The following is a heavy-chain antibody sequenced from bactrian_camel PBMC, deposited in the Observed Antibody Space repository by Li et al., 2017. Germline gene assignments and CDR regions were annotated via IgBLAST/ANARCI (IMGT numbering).Heavy chain of an antibody. V-gene: IGHV3S40*01. D-gene: IGHD2*01. Sequence: VESGGGLVQPGGSLRLSCAAAGFTFSRYAMRWVRQAPGKGLEWVSAINSAGISTYYADSVKGRFTISGDNAKNTVYLHMNSLKPEDTAVYYCAAAHWSGGYYSASYNYWGQGTQVTVS. J-gene: IGHJ4*01. CDR3: AAAHWSGGYYSASYNY. CDR1: GFTFSRYA. CDR2: INSAGIST.